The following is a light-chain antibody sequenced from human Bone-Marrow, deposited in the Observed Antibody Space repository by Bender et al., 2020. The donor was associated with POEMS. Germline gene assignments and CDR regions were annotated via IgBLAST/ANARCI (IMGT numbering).Light chain of an antibody. J-gene: IGLJ2*01. Sequence: QSVLTQPPSASGTPGQRVTISCSGGSSNIGAHAVNWYQHLPGTAPKLIIYEATKRPSGVSNRFSGSQSGNTASLTISGLQAEDEAAYYCCSYAGSVSYVIFGGGTKVTVL. CDR2: EAT. CDR3: CSYAGSVSYVI. CDR1: SSNIGAHA. V-gene: IGLV1-44*01.